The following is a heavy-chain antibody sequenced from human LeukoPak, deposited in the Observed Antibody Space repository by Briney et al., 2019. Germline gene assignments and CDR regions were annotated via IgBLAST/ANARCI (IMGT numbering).Heavy chain of an antibody. CDR2: IRKTTQGGTT. J-gene: IGHJ4*02. V-gene: IGHV3-49*03. CDR3: AREDPWIQLRPADY. Sequence: PGRSLRLSCATSGFTFADYAVSWFRQATGKGLEWVGFIRKTTQGGTTEYAASVKGRFTISRDDSKSIAHLQMNSLKTEDTAIYYCAREDPWIQLRPADYWGQGTLVTVSS. CDR1: GFTFADYA. D-gene: IGHD5-18*01.